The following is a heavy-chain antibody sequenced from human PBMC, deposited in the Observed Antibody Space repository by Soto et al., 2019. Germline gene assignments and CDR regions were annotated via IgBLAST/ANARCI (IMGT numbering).Heavy chain of an antibody. CDR3: ARDKYYDSSGYHDY. CDR1: GFTFSSYG. J-gene: IGHJ4*02. V-gene: IGHV3-33*01. Sequence: GGSLRLSCAASGFTFSSYGMHWVRQAPGKGLEWVAVIWYDGSNKYYADSVKGRFTISRDNSKNTLYLQMNSLRAEDTAVYYCARDKYYDSSGYHDYWGQGTLVTVSS. CDR2: IWYDGSNK. D-gene: IGHD3-22*01.